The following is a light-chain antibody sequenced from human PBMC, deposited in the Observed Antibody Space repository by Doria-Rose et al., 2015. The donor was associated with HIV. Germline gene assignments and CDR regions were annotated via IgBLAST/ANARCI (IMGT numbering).Light chain of an antibody. V-gene: IGKV3-20*01. CDR3: QQYGTSRGT. J-gene: IGKJ5*01. CDR1: QRVKGSY. CDR2: DAS. Sequence: EIVLTQSPGTLSLSPGERATLSCRASQRVKGSYLAWYQQKPGQAPRLLIYDASTRATGIPDRISGSGSGTDSTLTISRLEPEDVAVYYCQQYGTSRGTFGQGTRLEIK.